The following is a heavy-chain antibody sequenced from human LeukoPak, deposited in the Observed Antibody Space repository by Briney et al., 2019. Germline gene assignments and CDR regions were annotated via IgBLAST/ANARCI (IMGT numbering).Heavy chain of an antibody. J-gene: IGHJ3*01. D-gene: IGHD2-15*01. CDR3: ARPYCSGGDCYLAFDV. Sequence: GGSLRLSCAASGFTFDDYGMSWVRQVPGKGLEWVSGVNWNGASTGYIDSVKGRFTISRDNAKNSLYLQMNSLRAKDTALYHCARPYCSGGDCYLAFDVWGQGTMVTVSS. CDR2: VNWNGAST. V-gene: IGHV3-20*01. CDR1: GFTFDDYG.